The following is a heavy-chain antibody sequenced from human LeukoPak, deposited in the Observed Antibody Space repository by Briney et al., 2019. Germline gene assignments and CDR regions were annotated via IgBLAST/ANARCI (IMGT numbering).Heavy chain of an antibody. CDR2: IYYSGST. CDR3: AREGDYYGSGSYAMDV. Sequence: SETLSLTCTVSGGSISSSSYYWGWIRQPPGKGLEWIGSIYYSGSTYYNPSLKSRVTISVDTSKNQFSLKLSSVTAADTAVYYGAREGDYYGSGSYAMDVWGQGTTVTVSS. V-gene: IGHV4-39*02. J-gene: IGHJ6*02. CDR1: GGSISSSSYY. D-gene: IGHD3-10*01.